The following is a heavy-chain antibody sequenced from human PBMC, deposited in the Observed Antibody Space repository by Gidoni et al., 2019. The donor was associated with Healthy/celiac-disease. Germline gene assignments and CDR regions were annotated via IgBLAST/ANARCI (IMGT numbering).Heavy chain of an antibody. Sequence: QLQLQESFSGLVKPSQTLSLTCAVPVGSISSGGYSWSWIRQPPGKGLEWIGYSYHSGSTYYNPSLKSRVTISVDRSKNQFSLKLSSVTAADTAVYYCARVRRDLTIDYWGQGTLVTVSS. CDR2: SYHSGST. CDR1: VGSISSGGYS. CDR3: ARVRRDLTIDY. V-gene: IGHV4-30-2*01. J-gene: IGHJ4*02.